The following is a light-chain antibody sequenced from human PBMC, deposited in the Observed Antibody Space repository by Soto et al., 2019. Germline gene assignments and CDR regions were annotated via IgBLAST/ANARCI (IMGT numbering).Light chain of an antibody. CDR3: ATWDDSLSGLV. Sequence: QSVLTQPPSASATAGQRVTISCSGSSSSIGSNPVHWYQQLPGTAPKVLIYRNNERPSGVPDRFSGSKSGTSASLAISGLXSADEADYYCATWDDSLSGLVFGTGTKVTLL. J-gene: IGLJ1*01. CDR2: RNN. CDR1: SSSIGSNP. V-gene: IGLV1-44*01.